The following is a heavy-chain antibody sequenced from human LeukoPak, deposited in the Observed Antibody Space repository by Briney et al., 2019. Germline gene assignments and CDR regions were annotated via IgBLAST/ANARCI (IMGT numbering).Heavy chain of an antibody. J-gene: IGHJ3*02. CDR3: ARESPPRYCSSTSCPRNDAFDI. Sequence: QPGGSLRLSCAASGFTVSSNYMSWVRQAPGKGLEWVSVIYSGGSTYYADSVKGRFTISRDNSKNTLCLQMNSLRAEDTAVYYCARESPPRYCSSTSCPRNDAFDIWGQGTMVTVSS. V-gene: IGHV3-66*02. D-gene: IGHD2-2*01. CDR2: IYSGGST. CDR1: GFTVSSNY.